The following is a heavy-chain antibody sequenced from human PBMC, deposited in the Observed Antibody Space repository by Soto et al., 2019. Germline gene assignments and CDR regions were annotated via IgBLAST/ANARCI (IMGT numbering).Heavy chain of an antibody. CDR2: IGSAGDT. J-gene: IGHJ4*02. Sequence: EVQLVESGGGLVQPGGSLRLSCAASGFTFSSYAVHWVRQPTGKGLEWVSVIGSAGDTYYPGSVKGRFTISRENAKNSLYLPMNSLRAEDTAVYYCARGYLGSFEYWGQGTLVTF. CDR3: ARGYLGSFEY. CDR1: GFTFSSYA. D-gene: IGHD7-27*01. V-gene: IGHV3-13*01.